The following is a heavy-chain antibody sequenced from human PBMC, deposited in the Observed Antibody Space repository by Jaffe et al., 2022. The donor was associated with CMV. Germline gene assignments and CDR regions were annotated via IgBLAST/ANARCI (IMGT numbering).Heavy chain of an antibody. CDR2: ISSSGSTI. V-gene: IGHV3-48*03. CDR1: GFTFSSYE. CDR3: ARWTYYYDSSGYGDAFDI. D-gene: IGHD3-22*01. Sequence: EVQLVESGGGLVQPGGSLRLSCAASGFTFSSYEMNWVRQAPGKGLEWVSYISSSGSTIYYADSVKGRFTISRDNAKNSLYLQMNSLRAEDTAVYYCARWTYYYDSSGYGDAFDIWGQGTMVTVSS. J-gene: IGHJ3*02.